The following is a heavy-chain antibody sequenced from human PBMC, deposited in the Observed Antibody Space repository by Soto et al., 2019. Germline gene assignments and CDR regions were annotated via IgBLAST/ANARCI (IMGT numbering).Heavy chain of an antibody. CDR2: IGAAGTYI. CDR3: AKVVNSGYGYYFDY. Sequence: GGSLRLSCLAPGFTFKNYAMTWVRRAPGKGLEWVASIGAAGTYIYYPDSVKGRFTISRDNSKNTVSLQMNSLRAEDTAVYYCAKVVNSGYGYYFDYWGQGTQFTVSS. V-gene: IGHV3-23*01. CDR1: GFTFKNYA. D-gene: IGHD3-22*01. J-gene: IGHJ4*02.